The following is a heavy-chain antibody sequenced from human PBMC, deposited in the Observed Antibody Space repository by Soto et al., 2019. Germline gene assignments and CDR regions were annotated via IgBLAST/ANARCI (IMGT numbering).Heavy chain of an antibody. CDR1: GYTPTNQH. J-gene: IGHJ4*02. CDR3: ARVAYQSLDY. CDR2: INPRDGGT. V-gene: IGHV1-46*01. Sequence: VSVKVSFKSCGYTPTNQHMYFVRQAPGQGLEWIGIINPRDGGTLYAQNLQDRLTMTRDTSSGTVYMELSSLRSEDSGGYYCARVAYQSLDYWGQGTTVTLSS.